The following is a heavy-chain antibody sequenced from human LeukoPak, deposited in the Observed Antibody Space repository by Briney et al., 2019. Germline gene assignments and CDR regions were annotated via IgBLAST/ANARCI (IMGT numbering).Heavy chain of an antibody. V-gene: IGHV4-34*01. CDR1: GGSFSGYY. D-gene: IGHD6-19*01. J-gene: IGHJ4*02. CDR2: INHSGST. CDR3: ARGGCDIAVAGTRKEYYFDY. Sequence: SETLSLTCAVYGGSFSGYYWSWIRQPPGKGLEWIGEINHSGSTNYNPSLKSRVTISVDTSKNQFSLKLSSVTAADTAVYYCARGGCDIAVAGTRKEYYFDYWDQGTLATVSS.